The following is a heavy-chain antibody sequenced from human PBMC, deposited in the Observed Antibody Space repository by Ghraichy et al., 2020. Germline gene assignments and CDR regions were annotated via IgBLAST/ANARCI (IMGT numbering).Heavy chain of an antibody. CDR1: GGSISSYY. CDR3: ARGRGATIFGVVYYYYYGMDV. J-gene: IGHJ6*02. V-gene: IGHV4-59*01. Sequence: SETLSLTCTVSGGSISSYYWSWIRQPPGKGLEWIGYIYYSGSTNYNPSLKSRVTISVDTSKNQFSLKLSSVTAADTAVYYCARGRGATIFGVVYYYYYGMDVWGQGTTVTVSS. D-gene: IGHD3-3*01. CDR2: IYYSGST.